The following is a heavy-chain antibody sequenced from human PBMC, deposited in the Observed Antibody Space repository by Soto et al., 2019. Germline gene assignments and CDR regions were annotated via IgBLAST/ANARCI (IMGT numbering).Heavy chain of an antibody. CDR1: GGSLTDHY. V-gene: IGHV4-59*11. J-gene: IGHJ3*02. D-gene: IGHD2-21*01. CDR3: AIGNDWKSSTFDI. Sequence: QVQLQESGPGLVKPSETLSLTCTVAGGSLTDHYWNWFRQSPGKGLHWIGYVYYSGGTNYNPSLKIRVTMSVDTSKNQVSLNLRSVTAADTAVYYCAIGNDWKSSTFDIWGQGTMVSVSS. CDR2: VYYSGGT.